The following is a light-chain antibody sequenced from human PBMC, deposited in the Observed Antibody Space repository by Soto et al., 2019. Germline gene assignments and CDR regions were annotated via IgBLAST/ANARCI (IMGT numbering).Light chain of an antibody. J-gene: IGLJ3*02. V-gene: IGLV1-51*01. CDR1: NSNIGNNY. CDR2: DNN. CDR3: GTWDDSLSAVL. Sequence: QSVLTQPPSVSAAPGQTVSISCSGRNSNIGNNYVSWYQQVPGTAPKLLIYDNNERPSGIPDRFSGSKSGTSATLGIAGLQTGDEAVYFCGTWDDSLSAVLFGGGTQLTVL.